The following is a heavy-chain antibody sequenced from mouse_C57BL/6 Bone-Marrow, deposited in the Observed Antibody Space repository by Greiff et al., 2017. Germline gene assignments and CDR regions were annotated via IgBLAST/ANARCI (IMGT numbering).Heavy chain of an antibody. Sequence: DVHLVESGPGLVKPSQSLSLTCSVTGYSITSGYYWNWIRQFPGNKLEWMGYISYDGSNNYNPSLKNRISITRDTSKNQFFLKLNSVTTEDTATYYCASLYYDYDGGGYYFDYWGQGTTLTVSS. CDR2: ISYDGSN. CDR1: GYSITSGYY. CDR3: ASLYYDYDGGGYYFDY. V-gene: IGHV3-6*01. D-gene: IGHD2-4*01. J-gene: IGHJ2*01.